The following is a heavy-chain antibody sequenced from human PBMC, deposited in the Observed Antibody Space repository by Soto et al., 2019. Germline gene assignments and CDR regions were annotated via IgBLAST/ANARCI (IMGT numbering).Heavy chain of an antibody. D-gene: IGHD1-1*01. J-gene: IGHJ5*02. CDR1: GFTVSSNY. CDR3: ARNWNGPYNWFDP. V-gene: IGHV3-53*02. Sequence: EVQLVETGGGLIQPGGSLRLSCAASGFTVSSNYMSWVRQSPGKGLEWVSVIYSGGSTYYADSVKGRFTISRDNSKNTLYLQMNSLRAEDTAVYYCARNWNGPYNWFDPWGQGTLVTVSS. CDR2: IYSGGST.